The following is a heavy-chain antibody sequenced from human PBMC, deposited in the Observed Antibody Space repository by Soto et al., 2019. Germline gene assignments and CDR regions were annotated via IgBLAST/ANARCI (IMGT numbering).Heavy chain of an antibody. CDR1: GYIFTSND. V-gene: IGHV1-8*01. D-gene: IGHD2-8*02. J-gene: IGHJ5*02. Sequence: ASVKVSCKASGYIFTSNDIYWVRQATGHALEWMGWMDPKTGNTAFAPDFQDRLTMTRDTATTTAYMELTGLTSEDTAVYYCARGRRGGGVKRSWFDPWGQGTLVTVSS. CDR2: MDPKTGNT. CDR3: ARGRRGGGVKRSWFDP.